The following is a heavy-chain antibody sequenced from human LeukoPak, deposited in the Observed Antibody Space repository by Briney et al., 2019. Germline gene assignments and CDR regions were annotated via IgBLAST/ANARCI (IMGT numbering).Heavy chain of an antibody. Sequence: SETLSLTCAVYGGSFSGYYWSWIRQPPGKGLEWIGEINHSGSTNYNPSLKSRVTISVDTSKNQFSLKLSSVTAADTAVYYCARGQALWFGELLQPIDYWGQGTLVTVSS. CDR2: INHSGST. CDR3: ARGQALWFGELLQPIDY. D-gene: IGHD3-10*01. CDR1: GGSFSGYY. V-gene: IGHV4-34*01. J-gene: IGHJ4*02.